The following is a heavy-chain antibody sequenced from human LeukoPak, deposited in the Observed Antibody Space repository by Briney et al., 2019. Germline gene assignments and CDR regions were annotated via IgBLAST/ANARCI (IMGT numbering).Heavy chain of an antibody. D-gene: IGHD6-13*01. CDR1: GGSFSGYY. Sequence: SETLSLTCAVYGGSFSGYYWSWIRQPPGKGLEWIGEINHSGSTNYNPSLKSRVTISVDTSKNQFSLKLNSVTAADTAVYYCARAAAAAGGQYFDNWGQGTLVAVSS. CDR3: ARAAAAAGGQYFDN. CDR2: INHSGST. V-gene: IGHV4-34*01. J-gene: IGHJ4*02.